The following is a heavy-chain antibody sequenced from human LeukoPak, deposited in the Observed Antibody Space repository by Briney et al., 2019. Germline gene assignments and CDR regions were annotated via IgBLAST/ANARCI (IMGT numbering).Heavy chain of an antibody. CDR3: ARGASKWELHFDY. Sequence: GGSLRLSCAASGFTFSDYYMSWIRQAPGKGLEWVSYISSSGSTIYYADSVKGRFTISRDNAKNSLYLQKNSLRAEDTAVYYCARGASKWELHFDYWGQGTLVTVSS. J-gene: IGHJ4*02. CDR2: ISSSGSTI. D-gene: IGHD1-26*01. CDR1: GFTFSDYY. V-gene: IGHV3-11*01.